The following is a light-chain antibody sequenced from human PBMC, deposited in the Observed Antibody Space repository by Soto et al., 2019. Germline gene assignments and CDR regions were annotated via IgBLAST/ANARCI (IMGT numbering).Light chain of an antibody. V-gene: IGKV1-6*01. Sequence: ALQLPQSPSSLVASVGGRVTITFRASEAIRSALGWYQQKPGKVPKLLIYAASILQSGVPSRFSGSGSGTDLTLTISSLQPEDFATYYCLLDFRYFWAFGQGTKV. CDR1: EAIRSA. CDR2: AAS. J-gene: IGKJ1*01. CDR3: LLDFRYFWA.